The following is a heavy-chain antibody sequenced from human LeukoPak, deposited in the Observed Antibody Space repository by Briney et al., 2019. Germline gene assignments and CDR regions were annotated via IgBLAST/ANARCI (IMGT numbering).Heavy chain of an antibody. CDR2: IYHSGST. J-gene: IGHJ4*02. Sequence: IRSETLSLTCTVSGYSISSGYYWGWIRQPPGKGLEWIGTIYHSGSTYYNPSLKSRVTISLDTSKNQFSLKLSSVTAADTAVYYCARGFSLDYWGQGTLVTVSS. CDR3: ARGFSLDY. CDR1: GYSISSGYY. V-gene: IGHV4-38-2*02.